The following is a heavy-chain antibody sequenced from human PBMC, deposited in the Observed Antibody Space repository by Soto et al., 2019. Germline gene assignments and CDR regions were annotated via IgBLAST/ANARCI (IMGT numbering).Heavy chain of an antibody. V-gene: IGHV3-23*01. CDR3: AKVLTGYYYYFEY. Sequence: LRLSCAASGFTFSSYAMIWVRQAPGKGLEWVSGVGGSGEYTYYADSVKGRFTISRDNTKNTVYLQISSLRAEDKAVYYCAKVLTGYYYYFEYWGQGTLVTVSS. D-gene: IGHD3-9*01. CDR2: VGGSGEYT. J-gene: IGHJ4*02. CDR1: GFTFSSYA.